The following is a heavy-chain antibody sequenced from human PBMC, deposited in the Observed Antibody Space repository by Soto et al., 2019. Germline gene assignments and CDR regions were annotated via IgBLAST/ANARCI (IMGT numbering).Heavy chain of an antibody. Sequence: QVQLVESGGGAVQPGRSLRLSCAASGFTFSNYGMHWVRQAPGKGLEWVAVISDDGRNKYYVDSVKGRFTISRDNSKNTLYLQMSRLRGDVSAVLYCAKDLNAFGSGIDYRGQGTLVTVSS. CDR1: GFTFSNYG. CDR2: ISDDGRNK. D-gene: IGHD3-3*01. CDR3: AKDLNAFGSGIDY. J-gene: IGHJ4*02. V-gene: IGHV3-30*18.